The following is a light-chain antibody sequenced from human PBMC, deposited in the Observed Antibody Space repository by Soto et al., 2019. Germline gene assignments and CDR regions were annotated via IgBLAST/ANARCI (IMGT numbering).Light chain of an antibody. CDR1: SSDIGAYNY. CDR3: LSFTPDWIHV. V-gene: IGLV2-14*01. CDR2: EVS. J-gene: IGLJ1*01. Sequence: QSVLTQPASVSGSPGQSITISCTGSSSDIGAYNYVSWFQQYPGKAPKLIISEVSNRPSGVSNRFSGSKSGTAASLTISGLQTEDEADYFCLSFTPDWIHVFGTGTKVTVL.